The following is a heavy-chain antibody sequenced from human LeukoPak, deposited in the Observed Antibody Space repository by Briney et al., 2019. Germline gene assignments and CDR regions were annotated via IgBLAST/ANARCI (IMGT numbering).Heavy chain of an antibody. J-gene: IGHJ4*02. D-gene: IGHD3-16*01. CDR1: GFTFSSYG. CDR2: IRNDGSII. CDR3: AKDTPLCYFDY. Sequence: GGSLRLSCAASGFTFSSYGMHWIRQAPGKGLEWVAFIRNDGSIIYNADSVKGRFTISRDNSKNTPYLQMNSLRADDTAEYYCAKDTPLCYFDYWGQGTLVTVSS. V-gene: IGHV3-30*02.